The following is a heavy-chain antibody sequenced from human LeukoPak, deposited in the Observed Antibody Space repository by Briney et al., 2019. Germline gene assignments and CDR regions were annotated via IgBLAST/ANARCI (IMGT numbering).Heavy chain of an antibody. V-gene: IGHV3-30*18. Sequence: GGSLRLSCAASGFTFSSYGMHWVRQAPGKGLEWVAVISYDGSNKYYADSVKGRFTISRDNSKNTLYLQMNSLRAEDTAVYYCAKDLVAAGPPRYFQHWGQGTLVTVSS. CDR3: AKDLVAAGPPRYFQH. J-gene: IGHJ1*01. CDR1: GFTFSSYG. CDR2: ISYDGSNK. D-gene: IGHD6-6*01.